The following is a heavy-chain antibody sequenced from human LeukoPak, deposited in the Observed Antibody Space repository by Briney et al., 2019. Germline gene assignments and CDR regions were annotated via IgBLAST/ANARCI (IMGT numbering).Heavy chain of an antibody. V-gene: IGHV3-33*08. CDR1: GLTFSTYG. Sequence: GRSLRLSCAASGLTFSTYGMHWVRQAPGKGLEWVAVIWYDGSNKYYADSVKGRFTISRDNSKNTVYLQMNSLRVEDTAVYYCARDQRPGWGEYFQHWGQGTLVTVSS. J-gene: IGHJ1*01. CDR3: ARDQRPGWGEYFQH. CDR2: IWYDGSNK. D-gene: IGHD3-16*01.